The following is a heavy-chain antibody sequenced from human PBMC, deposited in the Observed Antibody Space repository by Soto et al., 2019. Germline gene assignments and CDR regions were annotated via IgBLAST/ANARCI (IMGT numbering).Heavy chain of an antibody. D-gene: IGHD2-15*01. CDR3: AHAGDFDLLSFDR. CDR2: IYWDDDK. J-gene: IGHJ4*02. V-gene: IGHV2-5*02. CDR1: GFSLTTTRMG. Sequence: ITLKESGPPLVRPAQTLTLTCAFSGFSLTTTRMGVAWIRQPPGKALEWLALIYWDDDKRYSPSLKNRLTVSKDTSTNRVVLTITNISPDDTGTYFCAHAGDFDLLSFDRWGPGTLVTVSS.